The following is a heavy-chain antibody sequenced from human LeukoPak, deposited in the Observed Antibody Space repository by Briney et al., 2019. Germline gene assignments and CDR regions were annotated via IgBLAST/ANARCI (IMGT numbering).Heavy chain of an antibody. CDR3: ARAGSGTYYRGFDY. CDR1: GGSISSGSYY. J-gene: IGHJ4*02. Sequence: SETLSLTCTVSGGSISSGSYYWSWVRQPADKGLEWIGLIYTSGSTNYNPSLKSRVTISADTSKNQFSLKLSSVTAADTAVYYCARAGSGTYYRGFDYWGQGTLVTVSS. D-gene: IGHD3-10*01. V-gene: IGHV4-61*02. CDR2: IYTSGST.